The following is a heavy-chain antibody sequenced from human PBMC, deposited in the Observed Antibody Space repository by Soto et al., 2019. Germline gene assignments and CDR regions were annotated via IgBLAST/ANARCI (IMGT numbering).Heavy chain of an antibody. V-gene: IGHV1-3*01. D-gene: IGHD3-3*01. J-gene: IGHJ6*04. CDR3: ARYQYWSGYLDA. CDR2: INAGNGNT. Sequence: ASVKVSCKASGYTFTSYAMHWVRQAPGQRLEWMGWINAGNGNTKYSQKYQGRVTITRDTSASTAYMELSRLTSEYTAVYYCARYQYWSGYLDAWGKGTTVTVSS. CDR1: GYTFTSYA.